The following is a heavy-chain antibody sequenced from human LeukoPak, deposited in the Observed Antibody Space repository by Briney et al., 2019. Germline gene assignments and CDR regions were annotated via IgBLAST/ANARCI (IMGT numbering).Heavy chain of an antibody. J-gene: IGHJ1*01. CDR3: ARDLYSSSSKYFQH. CDR1: GYTFTSYA. V-gene: IGHV7-4-1*02. CDR2: INTNTGNP. D-gene: IGHD6-6*01. Sequence: ASVKVSCKASGYTFTSYAMNWVRQAPGQGLEWMGGINTNTGNPTYAQVFTGRFVFPLDTSVSTAYLQISRIKAEDTAVSYCARDLYSSSSKYFQHWGQGNLVTVSS.